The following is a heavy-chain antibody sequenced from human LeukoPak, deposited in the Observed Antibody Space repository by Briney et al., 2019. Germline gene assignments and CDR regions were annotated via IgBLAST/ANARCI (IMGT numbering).Heavy chain of an antibody. CDR2: ISYDGSNK. CDR1: GFTFSSYA. J-gene: IGHJ4*02. Sequence: GGSLRLSCAASGFTFSSYAMHWVRRAPGKGLEWVAVISYDGSNKYYADSVKGRFTISRDNSKNTLYLQMNSLRAEDTAVYYCARVYDYGDFYYFDYWGQGTLVTVSS. CDR3: ARVYDYGDFYYFDY. D-gene: IGHD4-17*01. V-gene: IGHV3-30*04.